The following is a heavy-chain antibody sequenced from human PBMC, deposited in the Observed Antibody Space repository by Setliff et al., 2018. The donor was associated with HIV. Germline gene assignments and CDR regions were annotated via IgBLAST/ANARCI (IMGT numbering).Heavy chain of an antibody. V-gene: IGHV4-38-2*01. CDR2: IYHSGST. CDR1: GYSISSDYY. D-gene: IGHD1-1*01. CDR3: ARVGTILQFFDY. Sequence: ETLSLTCSVSGYSISSDYYWGWLRQSPGKGLDWIGTIYHSGSTYYNPALKSRVTISVDPSTEQFSLRLTSVTAADTALYYCARVGTILQFFDYWGQGIAVTVSS. J-gene: IGHJ4*02.